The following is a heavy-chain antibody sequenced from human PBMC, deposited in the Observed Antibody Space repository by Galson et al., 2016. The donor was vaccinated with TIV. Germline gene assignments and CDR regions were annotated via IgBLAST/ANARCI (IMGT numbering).Heavy chain of an antibody. Sequence: SVKVSCKASGYTFTRYYIHWVRQAAGQGLEWTGIIDPSNGRTTYAQKFQGRLTLTRDTSTSTVYFELSSLTSEDTALYYRASPHSGSYDFDYWGQGTLVTVSS. CDR1: GYTFTRYY. CDR3: ASPHSGSYDFDY. CDR2: IDPSNGRT. V-gene: IGHV1-46*03. D-gene: IGHD5-18*01. J-gene: IGHJ4*02.